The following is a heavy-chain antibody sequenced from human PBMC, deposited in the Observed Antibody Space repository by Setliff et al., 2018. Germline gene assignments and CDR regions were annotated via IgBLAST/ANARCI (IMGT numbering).Heavy chain of an antibody. Sequence: GASVKVSCKASGYNFTIYCMHWVRQAPGHRLEGMGWINSGNDNTKYSQNFQGRVTITRDTSASTAYMALSSLRYDDTAVYYCVRGPGPSVVVAIPFDHWGQGSLVTVSA. CDR1: GYNFTIYC. CDR2: INSGNDNT. CDR3: VRGPGPSVVVAIPFDH. D-gene: IGHD3-22*01. V-gene: IGHV1-3*01. J-gene: IGHJ4*02.